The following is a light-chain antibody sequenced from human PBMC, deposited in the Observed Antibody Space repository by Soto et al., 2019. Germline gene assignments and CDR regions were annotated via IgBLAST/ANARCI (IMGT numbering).Light chain of an antibody. Sequence: EMVLTQSPGTLSLSPGDRATLSCRASQSVSNDYLAWFQQKPGQTPRLLFYSVSSRATGIPDRFSGSGSGTDFTLTISRLEPEDFAMYYCLHHGSSLWTFGQGTKVDIK. CDR2: SVS. CDR3: LHHGSSLWT. CDR1: QSVSNDY. J-gene: IGKJ1*01. V-gene: IGKV3-20*01.